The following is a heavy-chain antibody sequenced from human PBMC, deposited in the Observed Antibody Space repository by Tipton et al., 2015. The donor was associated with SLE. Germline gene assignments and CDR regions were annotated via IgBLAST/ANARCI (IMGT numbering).Heavy chain of an antibody. CDR2: IYYSGST. Sequence: PGLVKPSETLSLTCAVYGGSFSGYYWSWIRQPPGKGLEWIGYIYYSGSTYYNPSRKSRVTISVDTSKNQFSLKLSSVTAADTAVYYCARGEGSSSWYKKLDYWGQGTLVTVSS. V-gene: IGHV4-34*09. J-gene: IGHJ4*02. CDR3: ARGEGSSSWYKKLDY. D-gene: IGHD6-13*01. CDR1: GGSFSGYY.